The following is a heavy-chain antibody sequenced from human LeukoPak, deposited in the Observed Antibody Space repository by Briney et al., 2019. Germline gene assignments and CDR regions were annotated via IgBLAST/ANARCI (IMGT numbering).Heavy chain of an antibody. D-gene: IGHD3-22*01. J-gene: IGHJ5*02. V-gene: IGHV4-31*03. CDR2: IYYSGST. CDR1: GGSISSGGYY. Sequence: SQTLSLTCTVSGGSISSGGYYWSWIRQHPGEGLEWIGYIYYSGSTYYNPSLKSRVTISVDTSKNQFSLKLSSVTAADTAVYYCARAGRYYDSSGYYNWFDPWGQGTLVTVSS. CDR3: ARAGRYYDSSGYYNWFDP.